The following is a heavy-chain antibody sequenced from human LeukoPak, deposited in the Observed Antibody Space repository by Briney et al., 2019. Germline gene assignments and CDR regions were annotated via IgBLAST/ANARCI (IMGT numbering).Heavy chain of an antibody. CDR3: ARSPRGRYSSSWYPFDY. CDR2: ISAYNGNT. D-gene: IGHD6-13*01. CDR1: GYTFTSYG. Sequence: ASVKVSCKASGYTFTSYGISWVRQVPGQGLEWMGWISAYNGNTNYAQKLQGRVTMTRNTSISTAYMELSSLRSEDTAVYYCARSPRGRYSSSWYPFDYWGQGTLVTVSS. J-gene: IGHJ4*02. V-gene: IGHV1-18*01.